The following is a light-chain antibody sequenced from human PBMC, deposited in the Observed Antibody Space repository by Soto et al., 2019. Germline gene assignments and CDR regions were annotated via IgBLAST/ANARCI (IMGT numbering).Light chain of an antibody. CDR3: CSFAGIFSYV. J-gene: IGLJ1*01. CDR2: DVT. CDR1: SSDVGRYDY. Sequence: QSALTQPRSVSGSPGQSVTISCTGTSSDVGRYDYVSWYQQHPGKAPKLIIYDVTERPAGVPDRFSGSKSGNTASLTISGLQAEDEDYYSCCSFAGIFSYVFGAGTKVTVL. V-gene: IGLV2-11*01.